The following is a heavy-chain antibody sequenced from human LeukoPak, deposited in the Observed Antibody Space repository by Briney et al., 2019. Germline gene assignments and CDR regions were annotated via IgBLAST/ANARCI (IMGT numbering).Heavy chain of an antibody. Sequence: GGSLRLSCAASGFTFSAYNMNWVRQAPGKGLEWVASISSISTYIWYADSVKGRFTTSRDNTKKSLYLEMNSLRAEDTAVYYCARGPVPPTRGYYYYGMDVWGQGTTVTVSS. D-gene: IGHD3-10*01. J-gene: IGHJ6*02. CDR3: ARGPVPPTRGYYYYGMDV. CDR2: ISSISTYI. V-gene: IGHV3-21*01. CDR1: GFTFSAYN.